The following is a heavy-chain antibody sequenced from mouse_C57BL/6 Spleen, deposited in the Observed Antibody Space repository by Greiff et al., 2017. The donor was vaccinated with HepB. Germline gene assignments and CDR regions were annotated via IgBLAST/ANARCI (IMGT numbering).Heavy chain of an antibody. CDR1: GFTFSSYA. V-gene: IGHV5-4*01. Sequence: EVQGVESGGGLVKPGGSLKLSCAASGFTFSSYAMSWVRQTPEKRLEWVATISDGGSYTYYPDNVKGRFTISRDNAKNNLYLQMSHLKSEDTAMYYCARAGRYYGSPFDYWGQGTTLTVSS. CDR2: ISDGGSYT. D-gene: IGHD1-1*01. CDR3: ARAGRYYGSPFDY. J-gene: IGHJ2*01.